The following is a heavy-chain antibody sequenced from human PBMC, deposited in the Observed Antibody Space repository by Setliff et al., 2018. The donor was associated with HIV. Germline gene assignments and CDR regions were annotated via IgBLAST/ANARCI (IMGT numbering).Heavy chain of an antibody. CDR2: IYYTGST. J-gene: IGHJ3*02. CDR1: GASISSSSHH. D-gene: IGHD2-21*01. V-gene: IGHV4-39*01. Sequence: SETLSLTCTVSGASISSSSHHWAWIRQPPGKGLEYIGNIYYTGSTHHNPSLESRVATSVDTSKNQFSLKLSSVTAADTAVYYCARHSIAVVIGVPERDDAFDIWGHGTMVTVSS. CDR3: ARHSIAVVIGVPERDDAFDI.